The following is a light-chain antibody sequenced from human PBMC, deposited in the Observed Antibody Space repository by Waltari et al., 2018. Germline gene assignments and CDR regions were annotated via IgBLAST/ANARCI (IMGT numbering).Light chain of an antibody. CDR3: KQRDGNRGT. Sequence: DIQMTQSPSSLSASVGDRVTITCRASQTISTYLNWYQQKPGKAPELLIYATSSLQSGGPSRVSGRGSGTEFTLTITRRQPEDFATDYCKQRDGNRGTGGRGTKVEIK. J-gene: IGKJ1*01. CDR2: ATS. V-gene: IGKV1-39*01. CDR1: QTISTY.